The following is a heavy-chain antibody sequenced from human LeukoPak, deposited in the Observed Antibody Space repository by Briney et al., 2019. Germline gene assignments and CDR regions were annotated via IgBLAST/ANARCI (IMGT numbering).Heavy chain of an antibody. D-gene: IGHD6-6*01. J-gene: IGHJ3*01. CDR2: IKQDGSQK. CDR3: ARSSYSSSSSV. Sequence: GGSLRLSCAASGFTFSSYWMNWVRQAPGKGLEWVANIKQDGSQKYYVDSVKGRFTISRDNAKNSLYLQMNSLRAGDTAVYYCARSSYSSSSSVWGQGAMVTVSS. CDR1: GFTFSSYW. V-gene: IGHV3-7*03.